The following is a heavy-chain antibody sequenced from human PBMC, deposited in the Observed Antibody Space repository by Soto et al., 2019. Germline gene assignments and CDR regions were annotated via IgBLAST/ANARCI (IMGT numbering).Heavy chain of an antibody. CDR1: GFTFSSYW. CDR2: IKQDGSEK. Sequence: HPGGSLRLSCAASGFTFSSYWMSWVRQAPGKGLEWVANIKQDGSEKYYVDSVKGRFTISRDNAKNSLYLQMNSLRAEDTAVYYCARDTRAGPYYYYGMDVWGQGTTVTVSS. J-gene: IGHJ6*02. D-gene: IGHD6-19*01. V-gene: IGHV3-7*03. CDR3: ARDTRAGPYYYYGMDV.